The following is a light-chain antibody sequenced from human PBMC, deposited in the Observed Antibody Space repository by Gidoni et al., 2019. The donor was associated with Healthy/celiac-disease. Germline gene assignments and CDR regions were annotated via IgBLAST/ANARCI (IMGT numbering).Light chain of an antibody. Sequence: DIVLTQSPDSLAVSLGARATINCKSSQSVLYSSNIRSYLAWYQQKPGQAPKLLIYWASTRETGVPDRFSGSGSGTDFTLTISSLQAEDVAVYYCQQYSSSPSTFGQGTKVEIK. J-gene: IGKJ1*01. V-gene: IGKV4-1*01. CDR2: WAS. CDR3: QQYSSSPST. CDR1: QSVLYSSNIRSY.